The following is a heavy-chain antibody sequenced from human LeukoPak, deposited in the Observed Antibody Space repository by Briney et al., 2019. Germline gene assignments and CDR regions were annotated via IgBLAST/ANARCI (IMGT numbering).Heavy chain of an antibody. D-gene: IGHD3-22*01. CDR2: IGTAGDT. Sequence: GGSLRLSCAASGFTFSSYDMHWVRQATGKGLEWVSAIGTAGDTYYPGSVKGRFTISRENAKNSLYLQMNSLRAGDTAVYYCARASDYYYDFDYWGQGTLVTVSS. CDR3: ARASDYYYDFDY. CDR1: GFTFSSYD. J-gene: IGHJ4*02. V-gene: IGHV3-13*04.